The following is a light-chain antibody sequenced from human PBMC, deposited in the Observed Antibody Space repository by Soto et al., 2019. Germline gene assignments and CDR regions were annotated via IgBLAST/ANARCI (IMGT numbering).Light chain of an antibody. CDR2: GAS. Sequence: EIVMTQSPATLSASPGERATLSCWASQSVSSNLAWYQQKPGQAPRLLIYGASTSATGIPAKFSGSGSGTEFTLTMSSLQSEDFAVYYCQQYDNWPRTFGQGTKV. J-gene: IGKJ1*01. CDR3: QQYDNWPRT. CDR1: QSVSSN. V-gene: IGKV3-15*01.